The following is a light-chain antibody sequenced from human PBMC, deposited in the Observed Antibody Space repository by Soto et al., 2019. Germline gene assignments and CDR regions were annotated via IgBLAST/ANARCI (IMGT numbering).Light chain of an antibody. CDR3: QSYDSSLSDVI. Sequence: QSVLTQPPSVSGAPGQRVTIACTGSSSNSGAGYDVHWYQQLPGTAPKLLIYGNINRPSGVPDRFSGSKSGTSASLAITGLQAEDEADYYCQSYDSSLSDVIFGGGTKLTVL. CDR2: GNI. CDR1: SSNSGAGYD. V-gene: IGLV1-40*01. J-gene: IGLJ2*01.